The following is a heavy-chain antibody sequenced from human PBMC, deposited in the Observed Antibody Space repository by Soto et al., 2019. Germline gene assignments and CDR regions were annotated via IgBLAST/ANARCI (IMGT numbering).Heavy chain of an antibody. Sequence: EVQLVESGGGLVQPGGSLRLSCAASGFTFSSYAMHWVRQAPGKGLEYVSAISSDGGSTYYANSVKGRFTISRDNSKNTLYLQMGSLRAEDMAVYYCARDIVVVPAAYTTDYWGQGTLVTVSS. CDR1: GFTFSSYA. D-gene: IGHD2-2*01. J-gene: IGHJ4*02. V-gene: IGHV3-64*01. CDR2: ISSDGGST. CDR3: ARDIVVVPAAYTTDY.